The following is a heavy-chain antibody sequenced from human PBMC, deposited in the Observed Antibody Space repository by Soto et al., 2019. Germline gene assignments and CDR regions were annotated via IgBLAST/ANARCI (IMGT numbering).Heavy chain of an antibody. CDR2: IWNDGSNV. V-gene: IGHV3-33*01. Sequence: GGSLRLSCAASGFTFRNYAMHWARQAPGKGLEWVAVIWNDGSNVYYTDSVKGRFTLSRDNSMNTLILQMNSLRAEDTAVYYCARDSGDWEIFFESDIWGQGTRVTVSS. D-gene: IGHD1-26*01. CDR1: GFTFRNYA. J-gene: IGHJ3*02. CDR3: ARDSGDWEIFFESDI.